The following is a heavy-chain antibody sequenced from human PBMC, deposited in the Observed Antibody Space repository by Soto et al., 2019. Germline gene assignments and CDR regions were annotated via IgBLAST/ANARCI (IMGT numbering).Heavy chain of an antibody. Sequence: QVQLVESGGGVVQPGRSLRLSCAASGFTFSSYGMHWVRQAPGKGLEWVAVIWYDGSNKYYADSVKGRFTISRDNSKNTLYLQMNSLRAEDTAVYYCARDSTSAGYFDYWGQGTLVTVS. J-gene: IGHJ4*02. V-gene: IGHV3-33*01. D-gene: IGHD2-2*01. CDR2: IWYDGSNK. CDR1: GFTFSSYG. CDR3: ARDSTSAGYFDY.